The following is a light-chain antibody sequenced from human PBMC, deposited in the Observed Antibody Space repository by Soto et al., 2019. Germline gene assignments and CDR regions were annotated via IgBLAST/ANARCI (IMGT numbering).Light chain of an antibody. CDR1: SSNIGAGFD. V-gene: IGLV1-40*01. J-gene: IGLJ2*01. Sequence: QSVLTQPPSVSGAPGQRVTISCTGSSSNIGAGFDVHWYQQFPGRAPKLLIYANTNRPSGVPDRFSGSRSGTSASLAITGLQADDEADYYCQSYDTSLTVHVIFGGGTKVTVL. CDR2: ANT. CDR3: QSYDTSLTVHVI.